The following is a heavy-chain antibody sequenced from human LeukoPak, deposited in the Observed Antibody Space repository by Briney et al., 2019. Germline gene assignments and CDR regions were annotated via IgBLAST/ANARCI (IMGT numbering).Heavy chain of an antibody. CDR2: IYSGGRT. CDR1: GFSVSSNY. CDR3: ARGDRAAAAFDS. J-gene: IGHJ4*02. V-gene: IGHV3-53*01. Sequence: GGSLRLSCAASGFSVSSNYMNLVRQAPGKGLDWVSVIYSGGRTYYTDSVKGRFTISRDNSKNTLYLQMNSLRAEDTAVYYCARGDRAAAAFDSWGQGTLVTVSS. D-gene: IGHD6-13*01.